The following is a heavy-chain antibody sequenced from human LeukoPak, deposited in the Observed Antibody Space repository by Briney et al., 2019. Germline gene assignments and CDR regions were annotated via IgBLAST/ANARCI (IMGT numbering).Heavy chain of an antibody. J-gene: IGHJ6*02. CDR1: GGSISSSSYY. CDR2: IYYSGST. CDR3: AREAGYSSSWYGNYYYYGMDV. Sequence: ETLSVTCTVSGGSISSSSYYWGWIRQPPGKGLEWIGSIYYSGSTYYNPSLKSRVTISVDTSKNQFSLKLSSVTAADTAVYYCAREAGYSSSWYGNYYYYGMDVWGQGTTVTVSS. D-gene: IGHD6-13*01. V-gene: IGHV4-39*02.